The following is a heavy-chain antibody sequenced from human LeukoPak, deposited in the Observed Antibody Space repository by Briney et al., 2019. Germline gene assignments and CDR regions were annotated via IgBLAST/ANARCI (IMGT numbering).Heavy chain of an antibody. V-gene: IGHV3-48*03. CDR3: ARKAQSSSWSRFDY. CDR1: GFTFSSFE. CDR2: ISNSGSAI. Sequence: GGSLRLSCAASGFTFSSFEMNWVRQAPGKGLEWVSYISNSGSAIYYADSVKGRLTISRDNAKNSLYLQMNSLRAEDTAVYYCARKAQSSSWSRFDYWGQGTLVTVSS. J-gene: IGHJ4*02. D-gene: IGHD6-13*01.